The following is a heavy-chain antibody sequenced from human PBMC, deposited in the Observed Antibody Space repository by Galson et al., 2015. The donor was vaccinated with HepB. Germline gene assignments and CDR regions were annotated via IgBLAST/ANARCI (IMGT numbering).Heavy chain of an antibody. CDR3: ARGYGGNSKPAYYYGMDV. V-gene: IGHV1-69*13. J-gene: IGHJ6*02. CDR2: IIPIFGTA. CDR1: GGTFSSYA. Sequence: SVKVSCKASGGTFSSYAISWVRQAPGQGLEWMGGIIPIFGTANYAQKFQGRVTITADESTSTAYMELSSLRSEDTAVYYCARGYGGNSKPAYYYGMDVWGQGTTVTVSS. D-gene: IGHD4-23*01.